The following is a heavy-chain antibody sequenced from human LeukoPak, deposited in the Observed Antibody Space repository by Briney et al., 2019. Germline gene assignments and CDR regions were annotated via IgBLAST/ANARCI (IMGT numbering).Heavy chain of an antibody. CDR3: ARGGWVAAAGGDY. CDR2: IYTSGST. J-gene: IGHJ4*02. Sequence: PSETLSLTCTVSGDSISSGSYYWNWIRQPAGKGLEWIGRIYTSGSTNYNPSLKSRVTISVDTSKNQFSLKLSSVTAADTAVYYCARGGWVAAAGGDYWGQGTLVTVSS. D-gene: IGHD6-13*01. V-gene: IGHV4-61*02. CDR1: GDSISSGSYY.